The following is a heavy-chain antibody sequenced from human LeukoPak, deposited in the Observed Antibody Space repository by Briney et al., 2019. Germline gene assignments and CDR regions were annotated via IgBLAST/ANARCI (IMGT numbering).Heavy chain of an antibody. Sequence: GVPLRLSCVASGITFGSYAMTWVRQAPGKGLEWVSSISGTGETTHYADSVKGRFTISRDHSKKTVYLQMNSLRGVDTAVYFCACGNDYFDSDGYYFEYPQYWSQGTLVTVSS. D-gene: IGHD3-22*01. CDR1: GITFGSYA. CDR3: ACGNDYFDSDGYYFEYPQY. J-gene: IGHJ1*01. V-gene: IGHV3-23*01. CDR2: ISGTGETT.